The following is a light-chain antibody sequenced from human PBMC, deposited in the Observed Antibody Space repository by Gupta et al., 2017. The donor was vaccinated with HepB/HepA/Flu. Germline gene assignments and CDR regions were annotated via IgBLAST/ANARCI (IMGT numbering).Light chain of an antibody. CDR1: SGSVSTNYY. Sequence: QHVVTHEPSFSVSPVGTLTLTCGLSSGSVSTNYYSSWYQQNPGQAPPTLINNTNTRSSGVPDRCSGSILGNKAALTITGAQADDESDDDCGLYMGGGLWVFGGGTKLTVL. CDR3: GLYMGGGLWV. CDR2: NTN. V-gene: IGLV8-61*01. J-gene: IGLJ2*01.